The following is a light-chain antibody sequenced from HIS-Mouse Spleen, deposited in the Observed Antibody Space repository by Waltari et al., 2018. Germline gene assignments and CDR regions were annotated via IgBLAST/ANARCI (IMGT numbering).Light chain of an antibody. Sequence: QSVLTQPPSASGPPGQRVTISCSGTSSNIGSNYVYWYQQLQGTAPKHLIYRNNPRPSGVPGRFSGSKSGTSASLAISGLRSEDEADYYCAAWDDSLSGPVFGGGTKLTVL. V-gene: IGLV1-47*01. CDR3: AAWDDSLSGPV. CDR2: RNN. J-gene: IGLJ2*01. CDR1: SSNIGSNY.